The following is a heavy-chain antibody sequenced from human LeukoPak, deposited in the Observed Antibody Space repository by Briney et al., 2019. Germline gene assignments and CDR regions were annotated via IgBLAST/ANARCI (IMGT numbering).Heavy chain of an antibody. CDR3: ARDADGNTDY. CDR1: GFTFGSYA. V-gene: IGHV3-48*04. J-gene: IGHJ4*02. Sequence: GGSLRLSCAASGFTFGSYAMNWVRLAPGKGLQWVAYISWDSTTIHYADSVRGRFTISRDNAKNSLYLQMNSLRVEDTAVYYCARDADGNTDYWGQGTLVTVSS. CDR2: ISWDSTTI.